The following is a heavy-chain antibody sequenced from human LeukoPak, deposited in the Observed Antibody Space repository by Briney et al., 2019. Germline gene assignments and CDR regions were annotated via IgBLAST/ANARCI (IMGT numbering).Heavy chain of an antibody. CDR3: ARDKAPIFGVVRGWFDP. V-gene: IGHV4-34*09. D-gene: IGHD3-3*01. Sequence: SETLSLTCAVYGGSFSGYYWSWIRQPPGKGLEWIGYIYYSGSTYYNPSLKSRVTISVDTSKNQFSLKLSSVTAADTAVYYCARDKAPIFGVVRGWFDPWGQGTLVTVSS. CDR1: GGSFSGYY. J-gene: IGHJ5*02. CDR2: IYYSGST.